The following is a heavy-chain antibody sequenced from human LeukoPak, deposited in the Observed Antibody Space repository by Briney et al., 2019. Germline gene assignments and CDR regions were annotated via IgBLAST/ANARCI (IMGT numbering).Heavy chain of an antibody. CDR3: ARQRGYCSSTSCYDPPINWFDP. V-gene: IGHV4-59*01. Sequence: SETLSLTCTVPGGSISSYYWSWIRQPPGKGLEWIGYIYYSGSTNYNPSLKSRVTISVDTSKNQFSLKLSSVTAADTAVYYCARQRGYCSSTSCYDPPINWFDPWGQGTLVTVSS. CDR2: IYYSGST. D-gene: IGHD2-2*01. CDR1: GGSISSYY. J-gene: IGHJ5*02.